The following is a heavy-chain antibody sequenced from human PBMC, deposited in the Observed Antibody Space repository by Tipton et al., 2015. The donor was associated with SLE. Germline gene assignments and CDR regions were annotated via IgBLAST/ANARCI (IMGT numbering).Heavy chain of an antibody. CDR1: GGSISSHY. D-gene: IGHD1-14*01. J-gene: IGHJ4*02. CDR2: IYNSWST. Sequence: TLSLTCTVFGGSISSHYWSWIRQPPGKGLEWIGNIYNSWSTNYNPSLTSRVTISLDTSKNQFSLRLTSVTAADTAVYYCARPVSFWGQGTLVTVSS. V-gene: IGHV4-59*11. CDR3: ARPVSF.